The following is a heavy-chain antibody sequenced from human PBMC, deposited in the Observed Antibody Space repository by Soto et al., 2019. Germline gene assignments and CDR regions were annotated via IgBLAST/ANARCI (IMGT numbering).Heavy chain of an antibody. J-gene: IGHJ3*02. V-gene: IGHV3-23*01. CDR3: AKGSGYYYDSSCPIRAFDI. CDR1: GFSFSRYA. CDR2: ISGSGGST. D-gene: IGHD3-22*01. Sequence: GGSLRLSCAASGFSFSRYAMSWVRQAPGKGLEWVSAISGSGGSTYYADSVKGRFTISRDNSKNTLYLKMNSLRAEDTAVYYCAKGSGYYYDSSCPIRAFDIWGQGTMVTGSS.